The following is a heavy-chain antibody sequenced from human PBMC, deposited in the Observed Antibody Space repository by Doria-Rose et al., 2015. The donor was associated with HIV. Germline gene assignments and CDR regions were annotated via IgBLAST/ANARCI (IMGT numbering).Heavy chain of an antibody. CDR1: RGPFSRYP. Sequence: SRGPFSRYPISWVRQAPGQGLEWMGRIIPVLGIRNYAQKFQGRVTITADESTSTAYIELSNLRSEDTAVYYCATTWSGYYLDYWGQGTLVTVSS. CDR2: IIPVLGIR. CDR3: ATTWSGYYLDY. D-gene: IGHD3-3*01. V-gene: IGHV1-69*02. J-gene: IGHJ4*02.